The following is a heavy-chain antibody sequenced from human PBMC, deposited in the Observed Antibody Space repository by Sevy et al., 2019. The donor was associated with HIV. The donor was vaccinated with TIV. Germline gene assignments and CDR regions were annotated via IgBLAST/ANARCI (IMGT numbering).Heavy chain of an antibody. Sequence: GGSLRLSCAASGFTFSNAWMSWVRQAPGKGLEWVGRIKSKTDGGTTDYAAPVKGRFTISRDDSKNTLYLQMNSLKTEDTAVYYCTTTAHTVTHYYYYYGMDVWGQGTTVTVSS. CDR1: GFTFSNAW. D-gene: IGHD4-17*01. CDR3: TTTAHTVTHYYYYYGMDV. V-gene: IGHV3-15*01. CDR2: IKSKTDGGTT. J-gene: IGHJ6*02.